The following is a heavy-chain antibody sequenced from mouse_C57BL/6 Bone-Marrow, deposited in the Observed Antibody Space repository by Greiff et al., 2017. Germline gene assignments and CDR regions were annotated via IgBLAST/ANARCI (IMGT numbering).Heavy chain of an antibody. Sequence: EVQLQQSGTVLARPGASVKMSCKTSGYTFTSYWMHWVKQRPGQGLEWIGAIYPGNSDTSYNQKFKGKAKLTAVTSASTAYMELSSLTNEDSAVYYCTGDYYGSSSFDVWGTGTTVTVSS. D-gene: IGHD1-1*01. CDR2: IYPGNSDT. CDR3: TGDYYGSSSFDV. J-gene: IGHJ1*03. CDR1: GYTFTSYW. V-gene: IGHV1-5*01.